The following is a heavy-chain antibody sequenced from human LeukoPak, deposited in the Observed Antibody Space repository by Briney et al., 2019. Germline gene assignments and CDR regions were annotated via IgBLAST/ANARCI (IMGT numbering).Heavy chain of an antibody. Sequence: SETLSLTCTVSGGAITSVGYYWNWIRQYPGKGLEWIGYISYSGSTYYNPSLKSRLTISVDTSKNQFSLKLRSVIAADTAVYYCARAIDSSGYAVDPWGQGTTVTVSS. CDR2: ISYSGST. D-gene: IGHD3-22*01. V-gene: IGHV4-31*03. J-gene: IGHJ5*02. CDR1: GGAITSVGYY. CDR3: ARAIDSSGYAVDP.